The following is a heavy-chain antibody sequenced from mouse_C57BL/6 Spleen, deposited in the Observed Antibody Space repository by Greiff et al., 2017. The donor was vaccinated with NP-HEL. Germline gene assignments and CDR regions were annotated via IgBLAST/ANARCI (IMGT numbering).Heavy chain of an antibody. V-gene: IGHV14-3*01. CDR1: GFNIKNTY. CDR2: IDPANGNP. D-gene: IGHD1-1*01. CDR3: ALITTVVAYYFDY. J-gene: IGHJ2*01. Sequence: VQLQQSVAELVRPGASVKLSCTASGFNIKNTYMHWVKQRPEQGLEWIGRIDPANGNPKYAPKFPGKATITADPSSNTAYLPLSSLTSEDTAIYYCALITTVVAYYFDYWGQGTTLTVSS.